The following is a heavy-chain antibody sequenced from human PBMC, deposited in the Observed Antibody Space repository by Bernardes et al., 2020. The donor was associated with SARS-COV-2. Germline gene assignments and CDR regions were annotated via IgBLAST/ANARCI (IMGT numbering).Heavy chain of an antibody. CDR1: GFTFSSYA. CDR2: ISGSGGST. D-gene: IGHD3-22*01. J-gene: IGHJ4*02. V-gene: IGHV3-23*01. CDR3: AKDRGLYYYDSSGYYGRGGSDY. Sequence: GGSLRLSCAASGFTFSSYAMSWVRQAPGKGLEWVSAISGSGGSTYYADSVKGRFTISRDNSKNTLYLQMNSLRAEDTAVYYCAKDRGLYYYDSSGYYGRGGSDYWGQGTLVTVSS.